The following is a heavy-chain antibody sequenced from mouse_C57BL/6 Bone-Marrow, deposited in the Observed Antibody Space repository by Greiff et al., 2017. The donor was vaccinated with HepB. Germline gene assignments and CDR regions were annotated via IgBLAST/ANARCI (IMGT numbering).Heavy chain of an antibody. CDR3: TRYDYDVVDY. J-gene: IGHJ4*01. V-gene: IGHV1-15*01. Sequence: QVQLKESGAELVRPGASVTLSCKASGYTFTDYEMHWVKQTPVHGLEWIGAIDPETGGTAYNQKFKGKAILTADKSSSTAYMELRSLTSEDSAVYYCTRYDYDVVDYWGQGTSVTVSS. CDR1: GYTFTDYE. D-gene: IGHD2-4*01. CDR2: IDPETGGT.